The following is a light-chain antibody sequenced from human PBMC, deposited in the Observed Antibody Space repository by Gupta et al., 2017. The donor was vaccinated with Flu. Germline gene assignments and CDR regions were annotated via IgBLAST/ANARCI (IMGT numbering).Light chain of an antibody. CDR3: QKYDSAPRT. CDR1: QDINNY. CDR2: AAS. J-gene: IGKJ1*01. Sequence: PSSLSASVGDRVTITCRASQDINNYLAWYQQKPGKVPKLLIYAASTLQSGVPSRFSGSGSGTDFTLTISSLQPEDVATYYCQKYDSAPRTFGQGTKLEIK. V-gene: IGKV1-27*01.